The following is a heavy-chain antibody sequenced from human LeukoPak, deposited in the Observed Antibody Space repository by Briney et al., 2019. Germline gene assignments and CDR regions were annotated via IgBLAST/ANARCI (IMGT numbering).Heavy chain of an antibody. V-gene: IGHV4-4*02. Sequence: SETLSLTCAVSGGSISSSNWWSWVRQPPGKGLEWIGEIYHSGSTNYNPSLKSRVTISVDTSKNQFSLKLSSVTAADTAVYYCARGPRSSGWYGGYFDYWGQGTLVTVSS. CDR2: IYHSGST. CDR3: ARGPRSSGWYGGYFDY. CDR1: GGSISSSNW. J-gene: IGHJ4*02. D-gene: IGHD6-19*01.